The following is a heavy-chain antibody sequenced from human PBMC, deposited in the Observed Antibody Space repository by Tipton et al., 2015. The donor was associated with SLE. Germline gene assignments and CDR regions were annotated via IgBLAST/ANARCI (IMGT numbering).Heavy chain of an antibody. J-gene: IGHJ4*02. CDR1: GGSISSGSYY. CDR2: INHSGST. D-gene: IGHD3-22*01. Sequence: TLSLTCTVSGGSISSGSYYWSWIRQPPGKGLEWIGEINHSGSTNYNPSLKSRVTISVDTSKNQFSLKLSSVTAADTAVYYCASVYYDSSGYYLPYWGQGTLVTVSS. V-gene: IGHV4-39*07. CDR3: ASVYYDSSGYYLPY.